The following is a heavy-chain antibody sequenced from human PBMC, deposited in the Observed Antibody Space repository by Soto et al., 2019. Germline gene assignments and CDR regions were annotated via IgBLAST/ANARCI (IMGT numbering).Heavy chain of an antibody. CDR3: ARHGSAPFTYVPGGNWFDP. D-gene: IGHD3-10*02. Sequence: QPQLQESGPGLVKPSDTLSLTCTVSGVSIGSNIYYWGWIRQPPGKGLEWIGTVFYSGTTYHNPSLKGRVTLSIERSKNQFPPKKSSVTAADTAVYYCARHGSAPFTYVPGGNWFDPWGQGALVTVSS. J-gene: IGHJ5*02. CDR1: GVSIGSNIYY. CDR2: VFYSGTT. V-gene: IGHV4-39*01.